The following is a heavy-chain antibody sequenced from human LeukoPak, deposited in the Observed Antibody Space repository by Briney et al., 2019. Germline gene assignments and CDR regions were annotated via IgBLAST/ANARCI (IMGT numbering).Heavy chain of an antibody. CDR2: MCYGGTS. D-gene: IGHD2/OR15-2a*01. Sequence: SDTLSLTCTVSGGSISSGTYYWGWIRQPPGKGLEWIGSMCYGGTSYYNPSLKSRVTTSVDTSKNQFSLRVSSVTAADTAVYYCASLPKYVSSLKGFDIWGQGTMVTVSS. CDR3: ASLPKYVSSLKGFDI. CDR1: GGSISSGTYY. V-gene: IGHV4-39*01. J-gene: IGHJ3*02.